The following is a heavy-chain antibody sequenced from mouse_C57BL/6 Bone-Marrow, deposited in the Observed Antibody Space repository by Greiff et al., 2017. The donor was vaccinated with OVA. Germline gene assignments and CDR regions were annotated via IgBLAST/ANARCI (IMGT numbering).Heavy chain of an antibody. J-gene: IGHJ3*01. CDR3: ARGLRGTWFAY. Sequence: QVQLQQPGAELVRPGTSVKLSCKASGYTFTSYCMHWVKQRPGQGLEWIGVIDPSDSYTNYNQKFKGKATLTVDTSSSTAYMQLSSLTSEDSAVYYCARGLRGTWFAYWGQGTLVTVSA. CDR2: IDPSDSYT. CDR1: GYTFTSYC. D-gene: IGHD2-4*01. V-gene: IGHV1-59*01.